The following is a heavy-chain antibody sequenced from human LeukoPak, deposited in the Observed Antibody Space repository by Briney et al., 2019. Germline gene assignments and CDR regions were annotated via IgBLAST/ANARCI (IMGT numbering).Heavy chain of an antibody. J-gene: IGHJ3*02. Sequence: SETLSLTCAVYGGSFSGYYWSWIRQPPGKGLEWIGEINHSGSTNYNPSLKSRVTISVDTSKNQFSLKLSSVTAADTAVYYCARGSRGITMIVVVITTSVGDAFDIWGQGTMVTVPS. D-gene: IGHD3-22*01. V-gene: IGHV4-34*01. CDR1: GGSFSGYY. CDR3: ARGSRGITMIVVVITTSVGDAFDI. CDR2: INHSGST.